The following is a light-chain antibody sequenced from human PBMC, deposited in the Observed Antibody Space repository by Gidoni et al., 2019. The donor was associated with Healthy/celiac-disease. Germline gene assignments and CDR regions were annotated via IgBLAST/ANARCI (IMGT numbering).Light chain of an antibody. CDR1: QSVSSY. CDR3: QRRSNSWT. J-gene: IGKJ1*01. CDR2: DAS. Sequence: TAPCRASQSVSSYLAWYQQKPGQAPRLLIYDASNRATGIPARFSGSGSGPDFTLTISSLEPEDFAVYYCQRRSNSWTFXQXTKVEIK. V-gene: IGKV3-11*01.